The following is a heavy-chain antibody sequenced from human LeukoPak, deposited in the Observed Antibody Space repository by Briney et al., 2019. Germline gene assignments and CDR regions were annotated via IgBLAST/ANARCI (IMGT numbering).Heavy chain of an antibody. D-gene: IGHD3-10*01. CDR3: ARGPRFGELLWHWFDP. CDR1: GGSISSYY. CDR2: IYYSGST. Sequence: SETLSLTCTVSGGSISSYYWSWIRQPPGKGLEWIGYIYYSGSTNYNPSLKSRVTISVDTSKDQFSLKLSSVTAADTAVYYCARGPRFGELLWHWFDPWGQGTLVTVSS. V-gene: IGHV4-59*08. J-gene: IGHJ5*02.